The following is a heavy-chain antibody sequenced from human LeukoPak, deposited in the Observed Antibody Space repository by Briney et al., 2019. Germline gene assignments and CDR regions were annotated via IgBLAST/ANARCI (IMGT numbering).Heavy chain of an antibody. Sequence: GASVKVSCKASGYTFTSYDINWVRQAPGQGLEWMGWMNPNSGNTGYAQKFQGRVTMTRNTSISTAYMELSSLRSEDTAVYYCASSTMGRYGSGSSNWGQGTLVTVSS. J-gene: IGHJ4*02. V-gene: IGHV1-8*01. D-gene: IGHD3-10*01. CDR2: MNPNSGNT. CDR3: ASSTMGRYGSGSSN. CDR1: GYTFTSYD.